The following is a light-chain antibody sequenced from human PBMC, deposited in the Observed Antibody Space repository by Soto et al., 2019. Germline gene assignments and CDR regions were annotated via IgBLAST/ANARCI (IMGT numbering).Light chain of an antibody. CDR2: GAS. Sequence: EIVLTQSPGTLSLSPGERATLSCRASQSVSSSYLAWYQQKPGQAPRLLIYGASNRATGIPDRFSGSGSGTDFTLTISRLEPEEFAVYYCQQYGSSGTVGQGTKGDIK. J-gene: IGKJ1*01. V-gene: IGKV3-20*01. CDR1: QSVSSSY. CDR3: QQYGSSGT.